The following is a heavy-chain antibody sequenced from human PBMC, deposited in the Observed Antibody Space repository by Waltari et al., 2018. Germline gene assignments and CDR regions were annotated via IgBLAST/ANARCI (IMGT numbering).Heavy chain of an antibody. Sequence: QVQLQESGPGLVKPSGTLSLTCAVSGGSITSLNWWTWVRQPPGKGLEWIGEIFHTEATSYNPSLKSRLTISVDKSKNQFSLKLSSVTVADTAVYYCVRAGYCSRSGCQTWAWDWGQGTQVTVSS. J-gene: IGHJ4*02. CDR3: VRAGYCSRSGCQTWAWD. CDR2: IFHTEAT. D-gene: IGHD2-2*01. CDR1: GGSITSLNW. V-gene: IGHV4-4*02.